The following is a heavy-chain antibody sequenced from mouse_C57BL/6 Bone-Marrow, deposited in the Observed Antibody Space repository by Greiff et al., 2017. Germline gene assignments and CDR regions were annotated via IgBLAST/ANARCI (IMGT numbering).Heavy chain of an antibody. CDR1: GYTFTSYW. CDR3: ASYYGSSSYYAMDY. J-gene: IGHJ4*01. Sequence: QVQLQQPGAELVRPGTSVKLSCKASGYTFTSYWLHWVKQRPGQGLEWIGVIDPSDSYTNYNQKFKGTATLTVDTSSSTAYMQLSSLTSEDSAVYYCASYYGSSSYYAMDYWGQGTSVTVSS. D-gene: IGHD1-1*01. CDR2: IDPSDSYT. V-gene: IGHV1-59*01.